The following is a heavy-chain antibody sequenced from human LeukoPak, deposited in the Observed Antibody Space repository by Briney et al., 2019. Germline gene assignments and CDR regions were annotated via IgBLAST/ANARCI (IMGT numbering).Heavy chain of an antibody. D-gene: IGHD2-8*01. Sequence: GGSLRLSCVASVFGFNIYAMSWVRQAPGKGLEWVSVISGSGGSTDYADSVKGRFTISRDNSNNTLYLQMNNLRAEDTAVYYCAKGGYRGYCSTRHCQNWFDPWGQGTLVTVSS. CDR1: VFGFNIYA. CDR2: ISGSGGST. CDR3: AKGGYRGYCSTRHCQNWFDP. J-gene: IGHJ5*02. V-gene: IGHV3-23*01.